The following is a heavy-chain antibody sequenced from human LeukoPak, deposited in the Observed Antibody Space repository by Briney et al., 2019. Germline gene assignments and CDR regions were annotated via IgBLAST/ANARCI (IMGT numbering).Heavy chain of an antibody. Sequence: SETLSLTCSVSGDSITGYYWNWIRQSAGKGLEWIGRLFPSGRTDYNPSLRGRVTISVDTSKKQFSLRLTSMIAADTALYYCARGQVPAARGYNWFDPWGQGTLVTVSS. CDR3: ARGQVPAARGYNWFDP. CDR1: GDSITGYY. J-gene: IGHJ5*02. CDR2: LFPSGRT. V-gene: IGHV4-4*07. D-gene: IGHD2-2*01.